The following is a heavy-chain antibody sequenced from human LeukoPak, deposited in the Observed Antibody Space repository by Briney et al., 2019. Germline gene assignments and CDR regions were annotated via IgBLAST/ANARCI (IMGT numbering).Heavy chain of an antibody. J-gene: IGHJ4*02. CDR1: GFTFSSYS. V-gene: IGHV3-21*01. CDR3: ARDGYYGSGSYGFDY. D-gene: IGHD3-10*01. Sequence: SGGSLRLSCAAPGFTFSSYSMNWVRQAPGKGLEWVSSISSSSSYIYYADSVKGRFTISRDNAKNSLYLQMNSLRAEDTAVYYCARDGYYGSGSYGFDYWGQGTLVTVSS. CDR2: ISSSSSYI.